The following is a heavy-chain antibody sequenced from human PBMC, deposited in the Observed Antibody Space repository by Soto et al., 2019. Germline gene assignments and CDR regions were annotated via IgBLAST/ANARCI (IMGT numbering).Heavy chain of an antibody. CDR2: IKQDGSEK. CDR1: GFTFSSYW. Sequence: PGGSLRLSCAASGFTFSSYWMSWVRQAPGKGLEWVANIKQDGSEKYYVDSVKGRFTISRDNAKNSLYLQMNSLRAEDTAVYYCARQTGYYDSSGYYRYYYYYGMDVWGQGTTVTVSS. V-gene: IGHV3-7*01. D-gene: IGHD3-22*01. J-gene: IGHJ6*02. CDR3: ARQTGYYDSSGYYRYYYYYGMDV.